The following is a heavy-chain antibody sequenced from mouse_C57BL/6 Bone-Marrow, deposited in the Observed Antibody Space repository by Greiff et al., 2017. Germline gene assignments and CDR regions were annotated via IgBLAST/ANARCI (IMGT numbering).Heavy chain of an antibody. CDR2: IYPRDGST. J-gene: IGHJ2*01. CDR1: GYTFTSYD. Sequence: QVQLQQSGPELVKPGASVKLSCKASGYTFTSYDINWVQQRPGQGLAWIGWIYPRDGSTKYNEKFKGKATLTVDTSSSTAYMELHSLTSEDSEVYFWASPWGYFDYWGQGTTLTVSS. V-gene: IGHV1-85*01. CDR3: ASPWGYFDY.